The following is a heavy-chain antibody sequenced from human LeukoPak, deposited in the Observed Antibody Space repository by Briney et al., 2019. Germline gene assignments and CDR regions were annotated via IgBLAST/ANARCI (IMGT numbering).Heavy chain of an antibody. CDR1: GFTFSSYA. CDR3: ARDGVVRGIVINGGIDY. D-gene: IGHD3-10*01. J-gene: IGHJ4*02. CDR2: ISYDGSNK. V-gene: IGHV3-30-3*01. Sequence: GGSLRLSCAASGFTFSSYAMHWVRQAPGKGLEWVAVISYDGSNKYYADSVKGRFTISRDNSKNTLYLQVNSLRAEDTAVYYCARDGVVRGIVINGGIDYWGQGTLVTVSS.